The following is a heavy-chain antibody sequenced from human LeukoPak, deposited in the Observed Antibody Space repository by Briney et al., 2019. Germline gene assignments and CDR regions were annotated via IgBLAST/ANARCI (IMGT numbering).Heavy chain of an antibody. CDR1: GLTFRSYW. J-gene: IGHJ4*02. CDR3: MCWGTDNH. Sequence: GGSLRLSCTFSGLTFRSYWMNWVRQAPGRGLEWVANINPGGNEIRSVDSVKGRSIISRDNAKNSLDLQMSSLRVEDTAVYYCMCWGTDNHWGQGILVTVSS. CDR2: INPGGNEI. D-gene: IGHD7-27*01. V-gene: IGHV3-7*01.